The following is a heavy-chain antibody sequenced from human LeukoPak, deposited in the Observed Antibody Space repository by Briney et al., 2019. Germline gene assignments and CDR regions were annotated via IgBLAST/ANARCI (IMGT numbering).Heavy chain of an antibody. V-gene: IGHV3-30*01. CDR2: ISYDGSNK. Sequence: GGSLRLSCAASGFNFSSYAMHWVRQAPGKGLEWVAVISYDGSNKYYADSVKGRFTISRDNSKNTLYLQMNSLRAEDTAVYYCARVIAVAGNDYWGQGTLVTVSS. J-gene: IGHJ4*02. D-gene: IGHD6-19*01. CDR3: ARVIAVAGNDY. CDR1: GFNFSSYA.